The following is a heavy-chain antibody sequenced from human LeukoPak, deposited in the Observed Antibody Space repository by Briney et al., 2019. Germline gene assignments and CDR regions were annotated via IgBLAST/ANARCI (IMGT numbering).Heavy chain of an antibody. J-gene: IGHJ4*02. CDR3: ARDRGPGSSPYYFDY. CDR1: GYTFTGYY. D-gene: IGHD6-6*01. V-gene: IGHV1-2*02. Sequence: GASVKVSCKASGYTFTGYYIHWVRQAPGHGLEWMGWINPNSGGTNYAQKFQGRVTMTRDTSISTAYMELTRLRSDDTAVYYCARDRGPGSSPYYFDYWGQGTLVTVSS. CDR2: INPNSGGT.